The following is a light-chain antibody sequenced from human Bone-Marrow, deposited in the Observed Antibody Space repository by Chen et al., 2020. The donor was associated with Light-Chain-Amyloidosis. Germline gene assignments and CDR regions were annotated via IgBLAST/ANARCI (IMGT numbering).Light chain of an antibody. CDR3: QQRYNWPLT. CDR2: GVS. Sequence: EIVLTQSPATLSLSPGERATLSCRTSQSVGSYLVWFQQIPGQAPRLLISGVSNRATGIPARFSGSGSGTDFTLTISNVEPEDSAVYYCQQRYNWPLTFGGGTKVEIK. J-gene: IGKJ4*01. CDR1: QSVGSY. V-gene: IGKV3-11*01.